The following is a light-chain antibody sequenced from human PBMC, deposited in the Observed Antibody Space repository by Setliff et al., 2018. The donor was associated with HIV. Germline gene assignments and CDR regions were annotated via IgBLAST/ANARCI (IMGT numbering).Light chain of an antibody. V-gene: IGLV2-14*03. Sequence: ALTQPASVSGSPGQSITISCIGTSSDVGGYDFVSWYQQRPDKAPKLIIFDVSERPSGVSHRFSGSKSGNTASLTISGLQTEDEGDYFCASYRSPATYVFGIGTKVTVL. CDR2: DVS. CDR3: ASYRSPATYV. J-gene: IGLJ1*01. CDR1: SSDVGGYDF.